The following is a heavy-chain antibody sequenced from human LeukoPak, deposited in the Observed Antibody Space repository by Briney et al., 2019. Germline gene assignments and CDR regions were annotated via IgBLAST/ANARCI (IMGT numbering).Heavy chain of an antibody. J-gene: IGHJ4*01. CDR2: ISSSGSTI. Sequence: PGGSLRLSCAASGFTFSSYEMNWVRQAPGKGLEWVSYISSSGSTIYYADSVKGRFTISRDNSKNTLYLQMSGLRAEDTAIYYCAKFNGWELAEYYLDYWGHGTLVTVSS. CDR1: GFTFSSYE. V-gene: IGHV3-48*03. CDR3: AKFNGWELAEYYLDY. D-gene: IGHD1-26*01.